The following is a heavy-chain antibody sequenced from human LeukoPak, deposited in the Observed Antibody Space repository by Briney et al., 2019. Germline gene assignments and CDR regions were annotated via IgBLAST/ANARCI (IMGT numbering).Heavy chain of an antibody. Sequence: SETLSLTCAVSGGSIISGGYSWSWIRQTPEKGLEWIGHIFHSGDTEYNPSLKNRVAMSLVRSKNQVSLKLSSVTAADTAVYYCARDKGHFDVDYWGQGTLVTVSS. D-gene: IGHD3-9*01. CDR2: IFHSGDT. V-gene: IGHV4-30-2*01. J-gene: IGHJ4*02. CDR1: GGSIISGGYS. CDR3: ARDKGHFDVDY.